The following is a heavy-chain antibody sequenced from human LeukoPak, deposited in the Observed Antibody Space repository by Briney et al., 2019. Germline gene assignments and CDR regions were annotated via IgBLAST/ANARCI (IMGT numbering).Heavy chain of an antibody. V-gene: IGHV1-18*01. J-gene: IGHJ5*02. D-gene: IGHD3-9*01. CDR1: GYTFTSYG. CDR2: ISAYNGNT. CDR3: ARAERNDYDILTGYYNNWFDP. Sequence: ASVKVSCKASGYTFTSYGISWVRQAPGQGLEWMGWISAYNGNTNYAQKLQGRVTMTTDTSTSTAYMELRSLRSDDTAVYYCARAERNDYDILTGYYNNWFDPWGQGTLVTVSS.